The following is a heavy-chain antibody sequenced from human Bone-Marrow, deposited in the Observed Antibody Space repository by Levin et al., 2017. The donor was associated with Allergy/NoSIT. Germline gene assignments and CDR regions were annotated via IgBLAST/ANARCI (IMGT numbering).Heavy chain of an antibody. CDR2: IYYSGST. CDR3: ARLGWGDAFDI. J-gene: IGHJ3*02. CDR1: VGSISSSDYY. Sequence: PSETLSLTCTVSVGSISSSDYYWGWIRQPPGKGLEWIGNIYYSGSTHYSPSLQSRVTISVDTSKNQFSLKLNSVTAADTAFYYCARLGWGDAFDIWGHGTMVTVSS. D-gene: IGHD3-16*01. V-gene: IGHV4-39*01.